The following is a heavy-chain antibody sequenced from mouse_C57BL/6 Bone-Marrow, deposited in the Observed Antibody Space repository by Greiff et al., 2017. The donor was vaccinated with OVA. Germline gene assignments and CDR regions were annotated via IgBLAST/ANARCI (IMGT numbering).Heavy chain of an antibody. CDR2: IYPGDGDT. J-gene: IGHJ2*01. D-gene: IGHD2-2*01. CDR3: ARNGYGLFDY. V-gene: IGHV1-82*01. CDR1: GYAFSSSW. Sequence: QVQLQQSGPELVKPGASVKISCKASGYAFSSSWMNWVKQRPGKGLEWIGRIYPGDGDTNYNGKFKGKATLTADKSSSTAYMQLSSLTSEDSAVYFCARNGYGLFDYWGQGTTLTVSS.